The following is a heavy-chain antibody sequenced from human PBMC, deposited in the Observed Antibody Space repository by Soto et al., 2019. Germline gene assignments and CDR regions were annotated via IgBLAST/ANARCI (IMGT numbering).Heavy chain of an antibody. CDR3: ANLQADSSSSGPGWFDP. D-gene: IGHD6-6*01. CDR1: GGTFSSYA. J-gene: IGHJ5*02. Sequence: SVKVSCKASGGTFSSYAISWVRQAPGQGLEWMGGIIPIFGTANYAQKSQGRVTITADESTSTAYMELSSLRSEDTAVYYCANLQADSSSSGPGWFDPWGQGTLVTVSS. CDR2: IIPIFGTA. V-gene: IGHV1-69*13.